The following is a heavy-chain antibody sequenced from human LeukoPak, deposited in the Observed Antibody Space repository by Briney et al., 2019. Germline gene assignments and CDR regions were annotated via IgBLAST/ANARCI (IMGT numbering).Heavy chain of an antibody. V-gene: IGHV1-18*01. CDR1: SYTFTRYG. D-gene: IGHD1-26*01. J-gene: IGHJ4*02. Sequence: ASVKVSCKASSYTFTRYGISWVRQAPGQGLEGRGWITGSNGNTNYAQKFQGRVSMTADTSTSTAYMELRSLRSDDTAVYYCARSGRGTYYYFDLWGQGTLVTVSS. CDR3: ARSGRGTYYYFDL. CDR2: ITGSNGNT.